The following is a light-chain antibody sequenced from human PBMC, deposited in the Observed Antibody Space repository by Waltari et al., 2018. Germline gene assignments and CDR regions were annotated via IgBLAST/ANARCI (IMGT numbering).Light chain of an antibody. CDR2: EFN. V-gene: IGLV2-11*01. CDR1: SSALGTYDS. Sequence: QSALLQPRSVSRSPGPSVIISCTGASSALGTYDSVSWYQQHPGNAPPLIIYEFNNRPSGVPDRFSGSKSGNTASLTISGLQAEDEADYYCCAYAGNYANYVFGTGT. CDR3: CAYAGNYANYV. J-gene: IGLJ1*01.